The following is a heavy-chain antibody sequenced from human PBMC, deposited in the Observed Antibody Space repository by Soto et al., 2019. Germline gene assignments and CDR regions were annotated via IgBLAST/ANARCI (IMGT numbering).Heavy chain of an antibody. CDR2: INPNSGGT. V-gene: IGHV1-2*04. D-gene: IGHD6-6*01. CDR1: GYTFTGYY. Sequence: ASVKGSCKASGYTFTGYYMHWVRQAPGQGLEWMGWINPNSGGTNYAQKFQGWVTMTRDTSISTAYMELSRLRSDDTAVYYCASCQLVSSTSVRMDCWGQGCTVTVSS. J-gene: IGHJ6*02. CDR3: ASCQLVSSTSVRMDC.